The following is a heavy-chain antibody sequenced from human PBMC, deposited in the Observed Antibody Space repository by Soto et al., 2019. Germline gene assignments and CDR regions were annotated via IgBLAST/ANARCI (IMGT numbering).Heavy chain of an antibody. D-gene: IGHD1-20*01. CDR1: GASISGSYYY. V-gene: IGHV4-39*01. CDR2: VFYTGFT. J-gene: IGHJ4*02. Sequence: SETLSLTCAVSGASISGSYYYWAWLRQSPGKGPEWIGSVFYTGFTSYSPSLESRVSVSVDTSKSQFSLKLSAVTAADTAVYYCATSQKGYNWNYFDHWGQGALVTVSS. CDR3: ATSQKGYNWNYFDH.